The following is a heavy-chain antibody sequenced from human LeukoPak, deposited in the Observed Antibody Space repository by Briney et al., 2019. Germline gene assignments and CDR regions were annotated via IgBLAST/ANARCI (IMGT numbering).Heavy chain of an antibody. Sequence: PGGSLRLSCAASGFTFSSYEMNWVRQAPGQGLEWVSVTYRGGTTYYADSVKDRFTVSRDNSGSTLYLQMNSLRAEDTAVYYCAREAYYYGSGTESGGSYFYGMDVWGPGTTVVVSS. CDR3: AREAYYYGSGTESGGSYFYGMDV. D-gene: IGHD3-10*01. CDR2: TYRGGTT. J-gene: IGHJ6*02. V-gene: IGHV3-66*01. CDR1: GFTFSSYE.